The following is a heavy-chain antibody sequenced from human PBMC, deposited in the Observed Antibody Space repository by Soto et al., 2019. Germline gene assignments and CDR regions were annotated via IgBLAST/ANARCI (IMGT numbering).Heavy chain of an antibody. J-gene: IGHJ6*02. Sequence: QVLLVQSGAEVKKPGSSVKVSCKTSGDTFSSYAIIWVRQAPVQGLEWMGGIIPIFATAKYAQKFQGRVTITADEFTSTVYMELSSLRSEDTAVYYCAREGAERFLPMAGKPYYYYGVDVWGQGTTVTVPS. D-gene: IGHD1-1*01. V-gene: IGHV1-69*01. CDR2: IIPIFATA. CDR1: GDTFSSYA. CDR3: AREGAERFLPMAGKPYYYYGVDV.